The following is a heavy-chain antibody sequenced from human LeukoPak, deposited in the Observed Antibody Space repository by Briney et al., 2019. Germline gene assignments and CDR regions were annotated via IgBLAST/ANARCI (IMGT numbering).Heavy chain of an antibody. D-gene: IGHD5-18*01. J-gene: IGHJ4*02. Sequence: GGSLRLSCAASGFTFSSYSMNWVRQAPGKGPEWVSYISSSSSTIYYADSVKGRFTISRDNAKNSLYLQMNSLRAEDTAVYYCARGRGYSYGAHFDCWGQGTLVTVSS. V-gene: IGHV3-48*01. CDR1: GFTFSSYS. CDR3: ARGRGYSYGAHFDC. CDR2: ISSSSSTI.